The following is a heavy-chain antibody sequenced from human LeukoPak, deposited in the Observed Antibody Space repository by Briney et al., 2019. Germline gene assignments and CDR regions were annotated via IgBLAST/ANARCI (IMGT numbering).Heavy chain of an antibody. CDR1: GFTFSSYA. V-gene: IGHV3-23*01. CDR3: AKYDILTGYPIGGFDY. CDR2: ISGSGGST. Sequence: PGGSLRLSCAASGFTFSSYAMSRVRQAPGKGLEWVSAISGSGGSTYYADSVKGRFTISRDNSKNTLYLQMNSLRAEDTAVYYCAKYDILTGYPIGGFDYWGQGTLVTVSS. D-gene: IGHD3-9*01. J-gene: IGHJ4*02.